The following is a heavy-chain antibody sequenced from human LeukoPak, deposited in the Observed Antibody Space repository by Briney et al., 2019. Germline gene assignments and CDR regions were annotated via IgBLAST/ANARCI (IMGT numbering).Heavy chain of an antibody. J-gene: IGHJ4*02. CDR1: GFTFSGYW. D-gene: IGHD6-13*01. Sequence: GGSLRLSCAASGFTFSGYWMSWVRQAPGKGLEWVANIKQDGSAKYYVDSVKGRFTISRDNAKNSLYLQMNSLRAEDTAVYFCARDSSSWSTFDYWGQGTLVTVSS. V-gene: IGHV3-7*01. CDR3: ARDSSSWSTFDY. CDR2: IKQDGSAK.